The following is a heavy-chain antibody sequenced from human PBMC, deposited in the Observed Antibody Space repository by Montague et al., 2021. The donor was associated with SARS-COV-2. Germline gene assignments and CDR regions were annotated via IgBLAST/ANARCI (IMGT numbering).Heavy chain of an antibody. D-gene: IGHD3-10*01. CDR2: INHGGST. CDR3: ARLHDGVVPSPILGVGPYYSYYYVDV. Sequence: SETLSLTCAVHGTSFSGYYWNWIRQPPGKGLEWIGEINHGGSTKYSPSLKSRLTISADTSKNQFSLKLTSVAAADTAVYYCARLHDGVVPSPILGVGPYYSYYYVDVWGRGTTVTVSS. J-gene: IGHJ6*03. CDR1: GTSFSGYY. V-gene: IGHV4-34*01.